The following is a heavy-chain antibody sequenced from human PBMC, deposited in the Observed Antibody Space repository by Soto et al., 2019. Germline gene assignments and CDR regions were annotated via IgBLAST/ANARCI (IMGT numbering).Heavy chain of an antibody. V-gene: IGHV3-23*01. Sequence: EVQFLESGGGLVQPGGSLTLSCATSGFTFSSYAMVWVRQAAEKGLEWVASISNKGVTAYYADSVMGRSTISRANSGNPLFLQMNVPRADATALYFCAKSRVFIGAIVTLLDSWGQGTQITVSS. D-gene: IGHD3-16*02. J-gene: IGHJ4*02. CDR3: AKSRVFIGAIVTLLDS. CDR2: ISNKGVTA. CDR1: GFTFSSYA.